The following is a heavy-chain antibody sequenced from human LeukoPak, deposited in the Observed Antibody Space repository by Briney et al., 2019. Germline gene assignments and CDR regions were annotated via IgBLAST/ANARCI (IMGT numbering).Heavy chain of an antibody. CDR3: ARETWDKAMVTNWFDP. V-gene: IGHV4-31*03. D-gene: IGHD5-18*01. Sequence: PSETLSLTCTVSGVSISSGGYCWSWIRQHPGKGLEWIGYIYYSGSTYYNPSLKNRVTISVDTSKNQFSLKLSSVTAADTAVYYCARETWDKAMVTNWFDPWGQGTPVTVSS. J-gene: IGHJ5*02. CDR1: GVSISSGGYC. CDR2: IYYSGST.